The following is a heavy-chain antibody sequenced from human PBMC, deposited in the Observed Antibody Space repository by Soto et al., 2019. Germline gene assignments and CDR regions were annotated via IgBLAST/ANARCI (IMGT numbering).Heavy chain of an antibody. CDR3: AKSFSSNWYDYFDY. D-gene: IGHD6-13*01. CDR2: ISGSGGST. Sequence: EVQLLESGGGLVQPGGSLRLSCAASGITFSTYAMSWVRQAPGKGLEWVSAISGSGGSTYYADSVKGRFTISRDKSKNTLYLQMNSLRAEDTALYYCAKSFSSNWYDYFDYWGQGSLVTASS. V-gene: IGHV3-23*01. CDR1: GITFSTYA. J-gene: IGHJ4*02.